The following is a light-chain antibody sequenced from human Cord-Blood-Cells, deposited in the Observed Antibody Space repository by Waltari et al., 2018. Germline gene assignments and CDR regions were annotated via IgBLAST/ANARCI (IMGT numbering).Light chain of an antibody. CDR2: AAS. CDR3: QQYYSYPIT. CDR1: QGISSY. V-gene: IGKV1-8*01. J-gene: IGKJ5*01. Sequence: AIRITQSPSSLSASTGDRVTITCRASQGISSYLAWYQQKPGKAPKLLIYAASTVQSGVPSRFSGSGSRTDFTLTISCLQSEDFATYYCQQYYSYPITFGQGTRLEIK.